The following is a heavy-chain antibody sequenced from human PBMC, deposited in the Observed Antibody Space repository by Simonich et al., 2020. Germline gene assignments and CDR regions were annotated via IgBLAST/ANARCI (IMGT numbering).Heavy chain of an antibody. V-gene: IGHV3-23*01. Sequence: GGGLVQPGGSLRLSCAASGFTFSSYAMSWVRQAPGKGRGWVSALSGSGGSTYSADSVKGRFTISRDNSNNTLYLQINSLRAEDTAVYYCAEELGERSTMRVVVIDAFDIWGQGTMVTVSS. D-gene: IGHD3-22*01. CDR3: AEELGERSTMRVVVIDAFDI. J-gene: IGHJ3*02. CDR2: LSGSGGST. CDR1: GFTFSSYA.